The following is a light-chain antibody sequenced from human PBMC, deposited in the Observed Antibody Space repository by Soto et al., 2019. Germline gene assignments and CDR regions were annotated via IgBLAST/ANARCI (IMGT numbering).Light chain of an antibody. CDR1: SSDIGGYNY. CDR2: EVR. CDR3: SSYRTSSPCV. V-gene: IGLV2-14*01. Sequence: QSALTQPASVSGSPGQSITISCTGTSSDIGGYNYVSWYDHHPGKAPRLIIYEVRNRPSGVSNRFSGSKSGNTASLTISGLQAEDEAHYYCSSYRTSSPCVFGTGTKLTVL. J-gene: IGLJ1*01.